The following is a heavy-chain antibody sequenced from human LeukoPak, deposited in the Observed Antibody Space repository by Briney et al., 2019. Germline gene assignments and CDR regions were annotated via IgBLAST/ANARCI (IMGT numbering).Heavy chain of an antibody. V-gene: IGHV4-59*12. CDR1: GDSISSYY. D-gene: IGHD3-9*01. Sequence: SETLSLTYTVSGDSISSYYWSWIRQPPGKGLEWIGYIHYGGSTNYNPSLKSRVTISVDTSKNQFSLKLSSVTAADTAVYYCARGHKAYDILTGYYKGWFDPWGQGTLVTVSS. CDR2: IHYGGST. J-gene: IGHJ5*02. CDR3: ARGHKAYDILTGYYKGWFDP.